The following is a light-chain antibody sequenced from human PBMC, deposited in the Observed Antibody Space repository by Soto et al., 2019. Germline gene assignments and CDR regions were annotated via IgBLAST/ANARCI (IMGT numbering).Light chain of an antibody. V-gene: IGLV2-14*01. J-gene: IGLJ1*01. CDR3: SSYTLTSTLHV. Sequence: QSALPQPASVSGSPGQSITVSCTGTSSDIGYYNYVSWYQHHPGKAPKLIIYEVSNRPSGVSNRFSGSKSGNTASLTISGLQAGDEADYYCSSYTLTSTLHVFGTGTKLTVL. CDR2: EVS. CDR1: SSDIGYYNY.